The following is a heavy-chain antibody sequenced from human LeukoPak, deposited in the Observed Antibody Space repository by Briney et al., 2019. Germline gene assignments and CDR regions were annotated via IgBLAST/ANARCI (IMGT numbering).Heavy chain of an antibody. D-gene: IGHD3-22*01. CDR3: AKDMRKYYDSSGYAFDY. J-gene: IGHJ4*02. Sequence: PGRSLRLSCAPSAPTLANYATHWVRHAQGKGLDWVSGIRWNSGSIGYADSVKGPVTSYGDNAKIPLYLQMNSLRAEDTAFYYCAKDMRKYYDSSGYAFDYWGQGTLVTVCS. CDR2: IRWNSGSI. CDR1: APTLANYA. V-gene: IGHV3-9*01.